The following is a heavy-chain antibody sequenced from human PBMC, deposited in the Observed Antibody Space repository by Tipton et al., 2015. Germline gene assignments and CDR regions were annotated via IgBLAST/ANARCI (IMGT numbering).Heavy chain of an antibody. CDR3: ARGHFVSGGYSHYFDL. CDR2: ISYSGSP. J-gene: IGHJ2*01. D-gene: IGHD6-25*01. CDR1: GGSISNYY. V-gene: IGHV4-59*12. Sequence: TLSLTCTVSGGSISNYYWNWIRQPPGKGLEWIGYISYSGSPNYNPSLSSRVTISVDASKNQFSLQLTSITAADTAVYYCARGHFVSGGYSHYFDLWGRGSLVTVSS.